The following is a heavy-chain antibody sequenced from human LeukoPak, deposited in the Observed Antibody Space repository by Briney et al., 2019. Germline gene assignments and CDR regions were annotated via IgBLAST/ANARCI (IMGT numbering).Heavy chain of an antibody. V-gene: IGHV4-4*07. J-gene: IGHJ4*02. CDR3: ARDLVLAPDY. Sequence: PSETLSLTCTVSGGSISGYYWSWIRQPAGKGLEWIGRVYSSGTTKYNPSLKSRVIMSIDTSKNQFSVKLSSVTAADTAVYYCARDLVLAPDYWGQGTLVTVSS. CDR1: GGSISGYY. CDR2: VYSSGTT. D-gene: IGHD6-6*01.